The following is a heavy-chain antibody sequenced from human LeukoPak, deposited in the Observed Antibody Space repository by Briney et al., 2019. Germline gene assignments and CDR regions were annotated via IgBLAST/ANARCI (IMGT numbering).Heavy chain of an antibody. Sequence: GGSLRLSCAASGVIFSNYWMHWVRQAPGKGLVWVSRINRDGSSTSYADSVKGRFTISRDNAKNTLYLQMNSLRAEDTAVYYCAKEPLKGYYYYYMDVWGKGTTVTISS. V-gene: IGHV3-74*01. CDR2: INRDGSST. CDR1: GVIFSNYW. CDR3: AKEPLKGYYYYYMDV. J-gene: IGHJ6*03.